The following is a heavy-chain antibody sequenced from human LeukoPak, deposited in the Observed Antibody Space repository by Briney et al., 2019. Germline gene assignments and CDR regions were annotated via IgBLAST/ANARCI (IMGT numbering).Heavy chain of an antibody. CDR3: VRLGQFCGGDCYPPSFDY. CDR1: GGSISTSALY. J-gene: IGHJ4*02. Sequence: PSETLSLTCTVSGGSISTSALYWGWIRRPPGTGLEWIGSVFYSGRTYYNPSLKSRVTISVDTSKNQLSLKLSSVTAADTAVYYCVRLGQFCGGDCYPPSFDYWGQGTLVTVSS. D-gene: IGHD2-21*02. CDR2: VFYSGRT. V-gene: IGHV4-39*01.